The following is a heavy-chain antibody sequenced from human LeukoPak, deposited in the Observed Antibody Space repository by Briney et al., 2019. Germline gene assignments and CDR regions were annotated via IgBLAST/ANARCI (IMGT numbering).Heavy chain of an antibody. CDR1: GGSISSSSYY. Sequence: PSETLSLTCTVSGGSISSSSYYWGWIRQPPGKGLEWIGSIYYSGSTYYNPSLKSRVTISVDTSKNQFSLKLSSVTAADTAVYYCARPEPGIAIDYWGQGTLVTVSS. D-gene: IGHD6-13*01. CDR3: ARPEPGIAIDY. J-gene: IGHJ4*02. V-gene: IGHV4-39*01. CDR2: IYYSGST.